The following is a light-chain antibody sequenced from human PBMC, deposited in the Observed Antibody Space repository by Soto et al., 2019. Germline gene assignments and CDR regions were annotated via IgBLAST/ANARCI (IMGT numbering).Light chain of an antibody. CDR3: LQRSMWPLT. J-gene: IGKJ4*01. CDR2: DAS. CDR1: QSVSTY. Sequence: EIVLTQSPATLSLSPGERATLSCRASQSVSTYLAWYQQKPGQAPRLLIYDASNRATGIPARFSGGGSGTDFSLTISSLEPEDLAVYYCLQRSMWPLTFGGGTRVEIK. V-gene: IGKV3-11*01.